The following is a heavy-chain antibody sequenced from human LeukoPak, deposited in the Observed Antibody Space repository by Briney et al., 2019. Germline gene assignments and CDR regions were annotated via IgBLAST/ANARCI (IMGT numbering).Heavy chain of an antibody. CDR1: GGSFSGYY. V-gene: IGHV4-34*01. J-gene: IGHJ4*02. CDR2: INHSGST. D-gene: IGHD3-10*01. Sequence: PSATLSLTCAVYGGSFSGYYWSWIRQPPGKGLEWIGEINHSGSTNYNPSLKSRVTISVDTSKHQFSLKLSSVTAADTAVYYCARFFYGSGSLDYWGQGTLVTVSS. CDR3: ARFFYGSGSLDY.